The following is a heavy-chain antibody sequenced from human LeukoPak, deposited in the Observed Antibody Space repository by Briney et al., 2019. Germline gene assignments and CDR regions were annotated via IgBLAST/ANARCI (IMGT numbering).Heavy chain of an antibody. CDR3: ARDLSSGWSALDY. V-gene: IGHV3-7*03. J-gene: IGHJ4*02. D-gene: IGHD6-19*01. Sequence: VGSLRLSCAPSGFTFNIYWMSWVRQAPGEGLEWVANIKQEGSDKYYVDSVKGRFTISRDNDKNSLYLQMNSLRAEDTDVYYCARDLSSGWSALDYWGQGTLVTVSS. CDR1: GFTFNIYW. CDR2: IKQEGSDK.